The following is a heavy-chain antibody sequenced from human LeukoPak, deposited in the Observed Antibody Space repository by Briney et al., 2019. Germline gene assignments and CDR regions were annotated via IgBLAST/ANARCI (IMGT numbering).Heavy chain of an antibody. CDR2: ISAYNGNT. CDR1: GYTFTSYG. D-gene: IGHD1-26*01. CDR3: ARVVGATRGDNYFDY. V-gene: IGHV1-18*01. Sequence: ASVKVSCTASGYTFTSYGISWVRQAPGQGLEWMGWISAYNGNTNYAQKLQGRVTMTTDTSTSTAYMELRSLRSDDTAVYYCARVVGATRGDNYFDYWGQGTLVTVSS. J-gene: IGHJ4*02.